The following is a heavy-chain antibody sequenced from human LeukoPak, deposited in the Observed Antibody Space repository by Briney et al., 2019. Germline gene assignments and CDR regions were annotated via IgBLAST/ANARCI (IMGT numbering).Heavy chain of an antibody. CDR2: ISGSGGST. D-gene: IGHD3-22*01. J-gene: IGHJ4*02. V-gene: IGHV3-23*01. Sequence: PGGSLRLSCPASRFTFSSYAMSWVRQAPGRGLAWVPAISGSGGSTYYADSVKGRFTISRDNSKNTLYLQMNSLRAEDTAVYYCAKDRNYYDSSGPFDYWGQGTLVTVSS. CDR3: AKDRNYYDSSGPFDY. CDR1: RFTFSSYA.